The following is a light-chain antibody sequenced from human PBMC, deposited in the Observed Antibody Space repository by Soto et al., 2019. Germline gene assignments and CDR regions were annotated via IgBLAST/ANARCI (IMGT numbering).Light chain of an antibody. CDR2: EVS. Sequence: QSALTQPPSAYGSPGQSVTISCTGTSSDVGGYNYVSWYQQHPGKAPKLMIYEVSKRPSGVPDRFSGSKSGNTASLTVSGLQAEDEADYYCSSYAGNNVVFGGGTQLTVL. CDR1: SSDVGGYNY. V-gene: IGLV2-8*01. J-gene: IGLJ2*01. CDR3: SSYAGNNVV.